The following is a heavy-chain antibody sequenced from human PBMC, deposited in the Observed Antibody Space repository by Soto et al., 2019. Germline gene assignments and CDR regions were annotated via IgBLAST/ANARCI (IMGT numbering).Heavy chain of an antibody. V-gene: IGHV1-18*01. J-gene: IGHJ6*02. CDR2: TSAYNGNT. CDR1: GYAFTSYG. Sequence: ASVKVSCKASGYAFTSYGISWVRQAPGQGLEWMGWTSAYNGNTNYAQKLQGRVTMTTDTSTSTAHMELRSLRSDDTAVYYCARRQWLVGGYYYGMDVWGQGTTVTVSS. CDR3: ARRQWLVGGYYYGMDV. D-gene: IGHD6-19*01.